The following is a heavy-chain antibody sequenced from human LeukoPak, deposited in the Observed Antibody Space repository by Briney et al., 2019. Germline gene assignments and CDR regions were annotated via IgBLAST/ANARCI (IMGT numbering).Heavy chain of an antibody. CDR2: ISYDGSNK. J-gene: IGHJ6*02. Sequence: GGSLRLSCAASGFTFSSYAMHWVRQAPGKGLEWVAVISYDGSNKYYADSVKGRFTISRDNSKNTLYLQMNSLRAEDTAVYYCARDQFRESYYYYGMDVWGQGTTVTVSS. V-gene: IGHV3-30-3*01. D-gene: IGHD3-10*01. CDR3: ARDQFRESYYYYGMDV. CDR1: GFTFSSYA.